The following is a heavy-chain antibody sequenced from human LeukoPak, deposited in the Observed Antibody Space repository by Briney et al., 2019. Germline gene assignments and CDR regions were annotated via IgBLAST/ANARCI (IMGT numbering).Heavy chain of an antibody. D-gene: IGHD1-26*01. Sequence: ASVKVSCKASGGTFSSYAISWVRQAPGQGLEWMGGIIPIFGTANYAQKFQGRVTITTDESTSTAYMELSSLRSEDTAVYYCARVKAGVGATTRIEYYFDYWGQGTLVTVSS. J-gene: IGHJ4*02. CDR1: GGTFSSYA. V-gene: IGHV1-69*05. CDR2: IIPIFGTA. CDR3: ARVKAGVGATTRIEYYFDY.